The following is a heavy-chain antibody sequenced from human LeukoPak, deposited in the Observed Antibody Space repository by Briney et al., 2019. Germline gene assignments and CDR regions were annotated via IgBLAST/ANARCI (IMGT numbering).Heavy chain of an antibody. CDR2: IATSSDYI. CDR3: ARNYGMDV. V-gene: IGHV3-21*06. J-gene: IGHJ6*02. Sequence: GGSLRLSCAASGFTFSTYSMNWVRQAPGKGLEWVSSIATSSDYIYYAGSLKGRFTISRDNAKNSLYLHMNSLRPDDTAVYYCARNYGMDVWGQGTTVTVSS. CDR1: GFTFSTYS.